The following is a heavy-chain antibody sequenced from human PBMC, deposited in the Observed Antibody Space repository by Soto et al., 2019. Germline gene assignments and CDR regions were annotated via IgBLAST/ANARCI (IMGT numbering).Heavy chain of an antibody. CDR2: LSGSGGSI. Sequence: EVQLLESGGGLVQPGGSLRVSCAASGFTFSDYAMTWVRQAPGKGLEWVSTLSGSGGSIYYADSVKGRFTISRDNSKNTLYLQMNSLRTEDTAVYYCAKGLDSGYEEEYYYYGLDVW. CDR3: AKGLDSGYEEEYYYYGLDV. CDR1: GFTFSDYA. J-gene: IGHJ6*01. D-gene: IGHD5-12*01. V-gene: IGHV3-23*01.